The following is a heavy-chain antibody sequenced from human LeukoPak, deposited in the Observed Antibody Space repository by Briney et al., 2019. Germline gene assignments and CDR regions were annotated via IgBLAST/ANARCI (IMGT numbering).Heavy chain of an antibody. J-gene: IGHJ6*03. Sequence: GGSLRLSCAASGFTFSSYAMHWVRQAPGKGLEWVAVISYNGSNKYYADSVKGRFTISRDNSKNTLYLQMNSLRAEDTAVYYCARAVGYSGYDRLPLYYYYYMDVWGKGTTVTVSS. V-gene: IGHV3-30-3*01. CDR1: GFTFSSYA. CDR2: ISYNGSNK. D-gene: IGHD5-12*01. CDR3: ARAVGYSGYDRLPLYYYYYMDV.